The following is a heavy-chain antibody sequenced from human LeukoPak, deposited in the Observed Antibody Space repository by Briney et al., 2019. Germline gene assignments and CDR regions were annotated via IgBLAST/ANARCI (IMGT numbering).Heavy chain of an antibody. CDR2: INSKIDGGTT. V-gene: IGHV3-15*01. CDR1: GFTFSNAW. CDR3: TTGITMVRGVIHLIDY. Sequence: PGGSLRLSCAASGFTFSNAWLSWVRQAPGKGLEWVGRINSKIDGGTTGYAAPVKGRFTISRDDSKNTLYLQMNSLKTEDTAVYYCTTGITMVRGVIHLIDYWGQGTLVTVSS. D-gene: IGHD3-10*01. J-gene: IGHJ4*02.